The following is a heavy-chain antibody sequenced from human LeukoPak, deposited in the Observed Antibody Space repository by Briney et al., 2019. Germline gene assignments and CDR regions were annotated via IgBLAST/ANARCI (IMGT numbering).Heavy chain of an antibody. J-gene: IGHJ6*03. CDR3: ARDKIPTGNYYYYMDV. D-gene: IGHD2-21*01. V-gene: IGHV3-66*02. CDR1: GFTVSSNY. CDR2: IYSGGST. Sequence: SGGSLRLSCAASGFTVSSNYMSWVRQAPGKGLEWVSVIYSGGSTYYADSVKGRFTISRDNSKNTLYLQVNSLRAEDTAVYYCARDKIPTGNYYYYMDVWGKGTTVTVSS.